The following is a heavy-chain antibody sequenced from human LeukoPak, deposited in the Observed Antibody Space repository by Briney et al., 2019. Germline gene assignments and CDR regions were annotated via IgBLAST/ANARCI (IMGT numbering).Heavy chain of an antibody. J-gene: IGHJ4*02. CDR2: IKEDGSQK. CDR1: GVTFSDSW. CDR3: VRDGLADDNELDY. V-gene: IGHV3-7*01. Sequence: GGSLRLSCAAAGVTFSDSWMSLVREVPGKGLEWVANIKEDGSQKYYVDSVKGRFTISRDNSKNTLFLQMNSLRAEDTAVYYCVRDGLADDNELDYWGRGTRVTVSS. D-gene: IGHD3/OR15-3a*01.